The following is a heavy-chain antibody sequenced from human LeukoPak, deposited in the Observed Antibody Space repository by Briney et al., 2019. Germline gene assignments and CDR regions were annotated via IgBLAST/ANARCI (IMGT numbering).Heavy chain of an antibody. CDR3: ARAGNCNYVHPFDY. V-gene: IGHV1-18*01. Sequence: ASVKVSCKASGYTFTTYNINWVRQAPGQGLEWMGWISGYNGNTNYAQKLQGRVTMTTDKSTSTAYMELISLRSEDTAVYYCARAGNCNYVHPFDYWGQGTLVTVSS. CDR1: GYTFTTYN. J-gene: IGHJ4*02. CDR2: ISGYNGNT. D-gene: IGHD1-7*01.